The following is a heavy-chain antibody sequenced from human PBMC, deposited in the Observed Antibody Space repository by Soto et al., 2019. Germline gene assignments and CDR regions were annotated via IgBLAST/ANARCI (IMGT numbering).Heavy chain of an antibody. D-gene: IGHD3-3*01. Sequence: SETLSLTCSVSGGSISSYYWSWIRQPAGKGLEWMGYIYYSGSTNYNPSLKSRVIRSVDTPKNQFSLKLSSVTAADTAVYYCARIITILGFDPWGQGTLVTVS. CDR3: ARIITILGFDP. CDR1: GGSISSYY. CDR2: IYYSGST. J-gene: IGHJ5*02. V-gene: IGHV4-59*01.